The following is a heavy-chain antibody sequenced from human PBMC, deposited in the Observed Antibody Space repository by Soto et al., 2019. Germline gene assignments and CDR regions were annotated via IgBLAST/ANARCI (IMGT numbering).Heavy chain of an antibody. CDR2: ISGSGGST. Sequence: GGSLRLSCAASGFTFSSYAMSWVRQAPGKGLEWVSAISGSGGSTYYADSVKGRFTISRDNSKNTLYLQMNSLRAEDTAVYYCAKDDSGGNYYDSSGSYYGSRGDFDYWGQGTLVTVYS. CDR3: AKDDSGGNYYDSSGSYYGSRGDFDY. CDR1: GFTFSSYA. V-gene: IGHV3-23*01. J-gene: IGHJ4*02. D-gene: IGHD3-22*01.